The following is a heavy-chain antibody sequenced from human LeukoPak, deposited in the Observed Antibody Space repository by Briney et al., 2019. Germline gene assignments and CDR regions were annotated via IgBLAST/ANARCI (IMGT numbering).Heavy chain of an antibody. J-gene: IGHJ4*02. CDR2: ISGSGDST. CDR1: GFTFSSCA. CDR3: AKGRPCSSTSCYGSYFDY. D-gene: IGHD2-2*01. Sequence: GGSLRLSCAASGFTFSSCAMSWVRQAPGKGLEWVSVISGSGDSTYYADSVKGRFTISRDNSKNTLYLQMNSLRADDTAVYYCAKGRPCSSTSCYGSYFDYWGQGTLVTVSS. V-gene: IGHV3-23*01.